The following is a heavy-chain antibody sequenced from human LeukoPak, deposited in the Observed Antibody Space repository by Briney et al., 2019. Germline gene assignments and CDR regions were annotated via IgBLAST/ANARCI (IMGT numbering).Heavy chain of an antibody. D-gene: IGHD3-10*01. CDR3: ARGRRITMVRGVIIGGGFDP. J-gene: IGHJ5*02. CDR1: GGSFSGYY. Sequence: PSETLSLTCAVYGGSFSGYYWSWLRQPPGKGLEWIGEINHSGSTNYNPSLKSRVTISVDTSKNQFSLKLSSVTAADTAVYYCARGRRITMVRGVIIGGGFDPWGQGTLVTVSS. V-gene: IGHV4-34*01. CDR2: INHSGST.